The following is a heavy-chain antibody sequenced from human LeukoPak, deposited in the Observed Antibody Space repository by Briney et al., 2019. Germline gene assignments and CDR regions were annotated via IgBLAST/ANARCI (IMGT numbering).Heavy chain of an antibody. J-gene: IGHJ6*03. V-gene: IGHV3-20*04. CDR3: AREVRYFDWLSTGPCYMDV. CDR1: GFTFSDSY. D-gene: IGHD3-9*01. Sequence: GGSLRRSCAASGFTFSDSYMTWVRQAPGKGLEWVSGINWNGGSTGYADSVKGRFTISRDNAKNFLFLQMNSLRAEDTAVYYCAREVRYFDWLSTGPCYMDVWGKGTTVTISS. CDR2: INWNGGST.